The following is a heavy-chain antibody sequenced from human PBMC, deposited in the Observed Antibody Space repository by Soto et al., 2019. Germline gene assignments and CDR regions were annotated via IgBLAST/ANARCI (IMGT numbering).Heavy chain of an antibody. CDR2: INPNSGGT. CDR1: GYTFTGYY. V-gene: IGHV1-2*02. Sequence: QVQLVQSGAEVKKPGASVKVSCKASGYTFTGYYMHWVRQAPGQGLEWMGWINPNSGGTHYAQKFQGRVTMTRDTSISTAYMELSRLRSDDTAVYYCAREPPPVGATIDYWGQGTLVTVSS. J-gene: IGHJ4*02. CDR3: AREPPPVGATIDY. D-gene: IGHD1-26*01.